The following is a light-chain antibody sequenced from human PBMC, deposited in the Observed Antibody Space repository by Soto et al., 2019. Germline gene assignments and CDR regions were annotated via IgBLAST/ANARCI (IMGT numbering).Light chain of an antibody. Sequence: EIVLTQSPATLSLSPGERATLSCRASQSVGRFLAWYQQKPGQAPRLLIYDASNRATGIPARFSGSGSETDFSLTISSLEPEDCAVYYCQRRSYFGPGTKVDIK. V-gene: IGKV3-11*01. CDR1: QSVGRF. CDR2: DAS. CDR3: QRRSY. J-gene: IGKJ3*01.